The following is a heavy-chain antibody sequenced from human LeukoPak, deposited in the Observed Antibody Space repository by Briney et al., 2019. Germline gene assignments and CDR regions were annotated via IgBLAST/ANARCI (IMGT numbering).Heavy chain of an antibody. J-gene: IGHJ4*02. CDR1: GYTFTSYG. V-gene: IGHV1-8*01. D-gene: IGHD2-15*01. CDR3: ARANRVVAATPALYYFDY. Sequence: ASVKVSCKASGYTFTSYGINWVRQATGQGLEWMGWMNPNSGNTGYAQKFQGRVTMTRNTSISTAYMELSSLRSEDTAVYYCARANRVVAATPALYYFDYWGQGTLVTVSS. CDR2: MNPNSGNT.